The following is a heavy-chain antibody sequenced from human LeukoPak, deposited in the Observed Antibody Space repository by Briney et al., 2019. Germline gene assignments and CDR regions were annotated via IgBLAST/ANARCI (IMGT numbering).Heavy chain of an antibody. D-gene: IGHD2-8*02. CDR3: ARGHTGGVPFDY. V-gene: IGHV4-34*01. CDR1: GGSFSGYY. J-gene: IGHJ4*02. CDR2: INHSGST. Sequence: SETLSLTCAVYGGSFSGYYWSWIRQPPGMGLEWIGEINHSGSTNYNPSLKSRVTISVGTSKNQFSLKLSSVTAADTAVYYCARGHTGGVPFDYWGQGTLVTVSS.